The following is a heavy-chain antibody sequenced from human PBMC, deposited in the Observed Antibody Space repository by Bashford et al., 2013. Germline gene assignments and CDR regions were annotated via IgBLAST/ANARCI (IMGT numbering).Heavy chain of an antibody. CDR3: ARDWHYYDSDGYYSKGDY. V-gene: IGHV1-18*04. Sequence: ASVKVSCKASVTLYRLRYQLGATGPWTRFEWLGWISAHTGDTKYAQKFQGRVTLTTDASTSTAYMELRNLGSDDTAVYYCARDWHYYDSDGYYSKGDYWGQGTLVTVSS. CDR1: VTLYRLR. J-gene: IGHJ4*02. CDR2: ISAHTGDT. D-gene: IGHD3-22*01.